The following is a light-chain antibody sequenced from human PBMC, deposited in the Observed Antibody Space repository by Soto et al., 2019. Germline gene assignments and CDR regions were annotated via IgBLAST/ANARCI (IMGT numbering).Light chain of an antibody. J-gene: IGKJ5*01. Sequence: DIVLTQSPSTLSLSPGERPTLSSRASQSVSSSYLACYQQKPGQAPRLLISGAANRATGIPDRFSGSGSGTDFTLTISRLEPEDFAVYYCQQYGSSPYTFGQGTRLESK. CDR3: QQYGSSPYT. V-gene: IGKV3-20*01. CDR2: GAA. CDR1: QSVSSSY.